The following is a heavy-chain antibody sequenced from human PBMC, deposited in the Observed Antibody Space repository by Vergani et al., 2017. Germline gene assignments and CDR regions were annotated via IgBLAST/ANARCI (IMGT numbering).Heavy chain of an antibody. D-gene: IGHD1-26*01. CDR3: ATHQVGGDFGRGTPDV. J-gene: IGHJ3*01. V-gene: IGHV3-15*01. Sequence: EVHLVESGGSVVKPGGSLRLSCAASGFTFSATWMSWLRQSPGKGLEWLGRIKSQADGGTTEFATPVKPRFSISRDDSTDTVYLQLNSLNTEDTAIYYCATHQVGGDFGRGTPDVWGQGTVVTVSS. CDR2: IKSQADGGTT. CDR1: GFTFSATW.